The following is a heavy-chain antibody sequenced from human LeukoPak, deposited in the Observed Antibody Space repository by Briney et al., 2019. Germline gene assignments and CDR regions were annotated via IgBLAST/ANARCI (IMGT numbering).Heavy chain of an antibody. J-gene: IGHJ4*02. V-gene: IGHV3-23*01. CDR1: GFTFSSSA. Sequence: GGSLRLSCAASGFTFSSSAMSWVRQVPGKGLEWVSGISASGGSTYYADSVRGRFTISRDNSRNTLYLQMNSLRAEDTAIYYCMTAAGYNFGQYWGQGTLVTVSS. D-gene: IGHD5-18*01. CDR2: ISASGGST. CDR3: MTAAGYNFGQY.